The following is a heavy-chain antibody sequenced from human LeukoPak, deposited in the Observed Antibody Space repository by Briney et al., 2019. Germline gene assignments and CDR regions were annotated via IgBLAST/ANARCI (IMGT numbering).Heavy chain of an antibody. CDR2: IIPIFGTA. J-gene: IGHJ4*02. V-gene: IGHV1-69*06. CDR3: ARGYSSGWGLPGYDY. Sequence: GASVKVSCKASGGTFSSYAISWVRQAPGQGLEWMGGIIPIFGTANYAQKFQGRVTITADKSTSTAYMELSSLRSEDTAVYYCARGYSSGWGLPGYDYWGQGTLVTVSS. D-gene: IGHD6-19*01. CDR1: GGTFSSYA.